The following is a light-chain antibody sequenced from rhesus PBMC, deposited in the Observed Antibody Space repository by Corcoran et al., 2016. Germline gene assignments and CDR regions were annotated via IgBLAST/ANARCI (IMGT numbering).Light chain of an antibody. J-gene: IGKJ2*01. CDR1: QDNTND. CDR3: QHYYPTPFC. Sequence: DIQMTQSPSSLSASVGDRVTITCWASQDNTNDLAWYQQRPGETPKLLIFEASSLQSGIPSRFTGSGSGTVFTITVSSLQSEDFATYFCQHYYPTPFCFGQGTKVEIK. V-gene: IGKV1-25*01. CDR2: EAS.